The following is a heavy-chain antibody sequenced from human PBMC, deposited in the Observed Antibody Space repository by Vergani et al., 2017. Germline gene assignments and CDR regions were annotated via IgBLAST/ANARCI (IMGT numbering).Heavy chain of an antibody. J-gene: IGHJ5*02. D-gene: IGHD3/OR15-3a*01. V-gene: IGHV4-61*02. CDR1: GVSVSSTAFY. Sequence: QVQLQESGPGLVKPSQTLSLTCSVSGVSVSSTAFYWNWIRQPPGKGLEWIGRIYGSGNINYNPSLVSRVTISRDTSKNQFSLKVHSVTAADTAVYYCARGETRTDWLDPWGQGTQVIVSS. CDR3: ARGETRTDWLDP. CDR2: IYGSGNI.